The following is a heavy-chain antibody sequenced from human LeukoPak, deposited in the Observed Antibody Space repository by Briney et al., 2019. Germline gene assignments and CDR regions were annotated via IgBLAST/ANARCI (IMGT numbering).Heavy chain of an antibody. CDR2: ISYDGSNK. Sequence: GGSLRLSCAASGFTFSSYAMHWVRQAPGKGLEWVAVISYDGSNKYYADSVKGRFTISRDNSKNTLYLQMNSLRAEDTAVYYCARDGQEYSGYEYNWFDPWGQETLVTVSS. CDR1: GFTFSSYA. V-gene: IGHV3-30*01. CDR3: ARDGQEYSGYEYNWFDP. J-gene: IGHJ5*02. D-gene: IGHD5-12*01.